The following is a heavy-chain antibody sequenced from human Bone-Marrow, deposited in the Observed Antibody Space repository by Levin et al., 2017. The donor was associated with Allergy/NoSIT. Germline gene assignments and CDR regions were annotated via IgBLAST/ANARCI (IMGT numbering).Heavy chain of an antibody. V-gene: IGHV4-4*02. CDR1: DGSISSSNW. D-gene: IGHD7-27*01. CDR2: IYHSGST. CDR3: ARRNVLAPGEDWFDP. Sequence: PSETLSLTCGVSDGSISSSNWWTWVRQPPGKGLEWIGEIYHSGSTNYNPSLKGRVTISVEKSKNQFSLKLSSVTAADTAVYYCARRNVLAPGEDWFDPWGQGTLVTVSS. J-gene: IGHJ5*02.